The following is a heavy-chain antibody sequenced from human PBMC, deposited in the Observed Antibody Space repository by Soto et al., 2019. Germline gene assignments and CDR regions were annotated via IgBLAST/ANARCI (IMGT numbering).Heavy chain of an antibody. D-gene: IGHD2-15*01. J-gene: IGHJ4*02. CDR3: ARDGYCSGGSCYSVPVFDY. V-gene: IGHV3-33*01. Sequence: QVQLVESGGGVVQPGRSLRLSCAASGFTFSSYGMHWVRQAPGKGLEWVAVIWYDGSNKYYADSVKGRFTISRDNSKNTQYLQMNRLRAEDTAVYYCARDGYCSGGSCYSVPVFDYWGQGTLVTVSS. CDR2: IWYDGSNK. CDR1: GFTFSSYG.